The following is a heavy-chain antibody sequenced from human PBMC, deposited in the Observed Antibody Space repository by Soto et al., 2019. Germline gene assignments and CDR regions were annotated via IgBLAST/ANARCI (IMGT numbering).Heavy chain of an antibody. V-gene: IGHV4-30-2*01. CDR1: GGSISSGGYS. J-gene: IGHJ4*02. D-gene: IGHD5-12*01. CDR2: IYHSGST. CDR3: AAGGGLPRYY. Sequence: QLQLQESGSGLVKPSQTLSLTCAVSGGSISSGGYSWSWIRQPPGKGLEWIGYIYHSGSTYYNPSLKSRVTLSVDRAKQQFSLKLSSVTAADAAVYYCAAGGGLPRYYWGQGTLVTVSS.